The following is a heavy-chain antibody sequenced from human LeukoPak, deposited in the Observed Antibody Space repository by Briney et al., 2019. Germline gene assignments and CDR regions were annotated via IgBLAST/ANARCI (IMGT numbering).Heavy chain of an antibody. D-gene: IGHD2-15*01. J-gene: IGHJ4*02. CDR3: ANIDCSGGSCYFDY. CDR1: GFTFSSYG. Sequence: PGGSLRPSCAASGFTFSSYGMHWVRQAPGKGLEWVAFIRYDGSNKYYAGSVKGRFTISRDNSKNTLYLQMNSLRAEDTAVYYCANIDCSGGSCYFDYWGQGTLVTVSS. V-gene: IGHV3-30*02. CDR2: IRYDGSNK.